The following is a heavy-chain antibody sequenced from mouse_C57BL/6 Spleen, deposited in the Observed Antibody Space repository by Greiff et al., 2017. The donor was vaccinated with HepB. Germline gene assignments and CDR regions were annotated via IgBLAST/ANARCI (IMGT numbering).Heavy chain of an antibody. CDR1: GYTFTDYN. CDR3: ARWYYGSSYYAMDY. V-gene: IGHV1-22*01. D-gene: IGHD1-1*01. J-gene: IGHJ4*01. CDR2: INPNNGGT. Sequence: EVQVVESGPELVKPGASVKMSCKASGYTFTDYNMHWVKQSHGKSLEWIGYINPNNGGTSYNQKFKGKATLTVNKSSSTAYMELRSLTSEDSAVYYCARWYYGSSYYAMDYWGQGTSVTVSS.